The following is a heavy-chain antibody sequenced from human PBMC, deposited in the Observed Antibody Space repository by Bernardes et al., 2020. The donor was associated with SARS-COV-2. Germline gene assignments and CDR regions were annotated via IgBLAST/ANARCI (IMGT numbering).Heavy chain of an antibody. Sequence: SFGSNYWTWIRQPPGKGLEWVSAIGNSDGSTYYADSVKGRFTISRDNSRNTLHLQVNGLTGDDTAVYYCAKDALPIGVPGAGAFDVWGHGTMVTVTS. J-gene: IGHJ3*01. CDR1: SFGSNY. D-gene: IGHD6-19*01. V-gene: IGHV3-23*01. CDR3: AKDALPIGVPGAGAFDV. CDR2: IGNSDGST.